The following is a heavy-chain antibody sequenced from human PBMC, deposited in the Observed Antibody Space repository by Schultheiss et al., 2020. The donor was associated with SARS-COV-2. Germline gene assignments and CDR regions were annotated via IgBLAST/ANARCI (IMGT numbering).Heavy chain of an antibody. J-gene: IGHJ6*02. CDR1: GFSFSFYG. CDR3: ARAMATGYYYYGMDV. V-gene: IGHV3-15*01. D-gene: IGHD5-12*01. CDR2: IKSKTDGGTT. Sequence: GESLKISCTASGFSFSFYGMHWVRQAPGKGLEWVGRIKSKTDGGTTDYAAPVKGRFTISRDNSKNTLYLQMNSLRAEDTAVYYCARAMATGYYYYGMDVWGQGTTGTVSS.